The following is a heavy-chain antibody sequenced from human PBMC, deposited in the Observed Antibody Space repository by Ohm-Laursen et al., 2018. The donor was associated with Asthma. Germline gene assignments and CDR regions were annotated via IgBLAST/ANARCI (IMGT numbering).Heavy chain of an antibody. CDR2: IWYDGSNK. J-gene: IGHJ4*02. CDR3: AKDLDIGTFDY. CDR1: GFTFSSYG. D-gene: IGHD5-12*01. Sequence: SLRLSCSASGFTFSSYGMHWVRQAPGKGLEWVAVIWYDGSNKYYADSVKGRFTISRDNSKNSLYLQMSSLRAEDTAVYYCAKDLDIGTFDYWGQGTLVTVSS. V-gene: IGHV3-33*06.